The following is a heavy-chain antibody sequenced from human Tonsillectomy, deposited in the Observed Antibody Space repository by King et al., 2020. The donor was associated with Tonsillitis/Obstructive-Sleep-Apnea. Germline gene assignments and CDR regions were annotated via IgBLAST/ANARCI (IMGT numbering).Heavy chain of an antibody. Sequence: LQLQESGPGLVKPSETLSLTCTVSGGSISSSSYYWGWIRQPPGKGLEWIGSIYYSGSTYYNPSLKSRVTISVDTSKNQFSLKLSSVTAADTAVYYCASQIVVMVTASRTYAFDYWGQGTLVTVSS. D-gene: IGHD2-21*02. V-gene: IGHV4-39*01. CDR1: GGSISSSSYY. CDR3: ASQIVVMVTASRTYAFDY. J-gene: IGHJ4*02. CDR2: IYYSGST.